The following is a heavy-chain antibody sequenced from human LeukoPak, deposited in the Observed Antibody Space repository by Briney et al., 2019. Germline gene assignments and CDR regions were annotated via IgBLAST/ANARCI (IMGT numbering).Heavy chain of an antibody. D-gene: IGHD5-18*01. Sequence: GSLRLSCAASGFTFSSYSMNWVRQAPGKGLEWVSSISSSSSYIYYADSVKGRFTISRDNAKNSLYLQMNSLRAEDTAVYYCTREGERGYSYVDYWGQGTLVTVSS. CDR3: TREGERGYSYVDY. CDR1: GFTFSSYS. V-gene: IGHV3-21*01. J-gene: IGHJ4*02. CDR2: ISSSSSYI.